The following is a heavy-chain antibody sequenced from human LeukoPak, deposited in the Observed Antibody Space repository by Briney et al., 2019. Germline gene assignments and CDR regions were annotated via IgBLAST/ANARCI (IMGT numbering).Heavy chain of an antibody. CDR1: GYTFTSYD. V-gene: IGHV1-8*01. CDR2: MNPNSGNT. J-gene: IGHJ5*02. CDR3: ARGLKAAGVDWFDP. Sequence: ASVKVSCKASGYTFTSYDINWVRQATGQGLEWMGWMNPNSGNTGYAQKFQGRVTMTRNTSISTAYMELSSLRSGDTAVYYCARGLKAAGVDWFDPWGQGTLVTVSS. D-gene: IGHD6-13*01.